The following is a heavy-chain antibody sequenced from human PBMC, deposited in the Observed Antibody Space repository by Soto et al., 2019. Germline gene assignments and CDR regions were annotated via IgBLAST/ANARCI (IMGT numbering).Heavy chain of an antibody. J-gene: IGHJ6*03. D-gene: IGHD2-15*01. CDR2: IHAGNGNT. CDR3: AMAVVTAANGFDYSCMDV. V-gene: IGHV1-3*01. Sequence: ASVKVSCKASGYTFTSYAMHWVRQAPAQRLEWMGWIHAGNGNTKYSQKFQGRVTITRDISASTAYMEVSSLRSEDTAVYYCAMAVVTAANGFDYSCMDVWGKGTTLTVSS. CDR1: GYTFTSYA.